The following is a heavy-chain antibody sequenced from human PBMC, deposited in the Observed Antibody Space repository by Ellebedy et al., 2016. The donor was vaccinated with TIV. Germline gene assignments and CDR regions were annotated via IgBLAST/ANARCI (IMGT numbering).Heavy chain of an antibody. Sequence: DSVKGRFTISRDNSKNTLFLQMSSLRAEDTAVYYCVKANSWSSYDSWGQGTLVTVSS. J-gene: IGHJ4*02. D-gene: IGHD1-26*01. CDR3: VKANSWSSYDS. V-gene: IGHV3-64D*06.